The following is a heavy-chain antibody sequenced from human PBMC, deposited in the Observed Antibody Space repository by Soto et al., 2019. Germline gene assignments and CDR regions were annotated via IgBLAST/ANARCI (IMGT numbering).Heavy chain of an antibody. CDR3: ARRHLAVAVSPWFDP. Sequence: QVTLKESGPVLVKPTETLTLRCTVSGLSITDSEMGVSWIRQPPGQTLEWLAHIDSSGEKSYRTFLKSRLAISKDTSKSQIVLTMTTMDPADTATYYCARRHLAVAVSPWFDPWGQGIPVTVSS. J-gene: IGHJ5*02. CDR2: IDSSGEK. D-gene: IGHD6-19*01. CDR1: GLSITDSEMG. V-gene: IGHV2-26*01.